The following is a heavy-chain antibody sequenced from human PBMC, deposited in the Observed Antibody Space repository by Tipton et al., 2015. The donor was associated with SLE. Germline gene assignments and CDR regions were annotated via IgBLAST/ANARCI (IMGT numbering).Heavy chain of an antibody. D-gene: IGHD3-10*01. J-gene: IGHJ4*02. Sequence: TLSLTCTVSGGSISSYYWSWIRQPPGKGREWIGYIYSSGCTNYNPPLKNRVPISVDTSKNQFSLKLSSVTAAETAGSYCAGGLDMVRGDWMDYWGQGTLVTVSS. CDR3: AGGLDMVRGDWMDY. CDR2: IYSSGCT. V-gene: IGHV4-4*08. CDR1: GGSISSYY.